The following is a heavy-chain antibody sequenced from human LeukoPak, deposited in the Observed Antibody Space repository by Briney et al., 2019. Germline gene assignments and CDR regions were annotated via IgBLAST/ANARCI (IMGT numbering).Heavy chain of an antibody. Sequence: GGSLRLSCAASGFTFSNYWLHWVRQAPGKGLVWVSHINLHGSTTNYEDSVKGRFTISRDNAKNTLYLQMNSLRVEDTAVYYCARDVTGPFDYWGQGTLVTVSS. D-gene: IGHD2-21*02. J-gene: IGHJ4*02. V-gene: IGHV3-74*01. CDR3: ARDVTGPFDY. CDR1: GFTFSNYW. CDR2: INLHGSTT.